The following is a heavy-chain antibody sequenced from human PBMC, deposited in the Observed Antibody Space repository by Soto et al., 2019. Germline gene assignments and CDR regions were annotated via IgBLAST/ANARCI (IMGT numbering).Heavy chain of an antibody. CDR3: ASSSGWYGY. Sequence: EVQLLESGGGLVQPGGSLRLSCAVSGFTFSSYAMSWVRQAPGKGLEWISAVSGSGDTTYYAESVRGRFTISRDNSQNTLYLQMNSLRAEDTAVYYCASSSGWYGYWGQGTLVTVSS. CDR1: GFTFSSYA. V-gene: IGHV3-23*01. CDR2: VSGSGDTT. D-gene: IGHD6-19*01. J-gene: IGHJ4*02.